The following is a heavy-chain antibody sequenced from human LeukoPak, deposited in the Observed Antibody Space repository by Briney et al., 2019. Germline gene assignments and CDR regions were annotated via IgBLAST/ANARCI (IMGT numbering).Heavy chain of an antibody. V-gene: IGHV3-7*01. J-gene: IGHJ4*02. CDR2: IKQDGSEK. CDR3: ARDPVRGYSGYEGDY. D-gene: IGHD5-12*01. CDR1: GFTFSSYW. Sequence: GGSLRLSCAASGFTFSSYWMSWIRQAPGKGLEWVANIKQDGSEKYYVDSVKGRFTISRDNAKNSLYLQMNSLRAEDTAVYYCARDPVRGYSGYEGDYWGQGTLVTVSS.